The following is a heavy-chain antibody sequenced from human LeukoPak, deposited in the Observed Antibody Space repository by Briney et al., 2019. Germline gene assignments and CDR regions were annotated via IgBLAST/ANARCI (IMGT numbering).Heavy chain of an antibody. V-gene: IGHV3-30*02. J-gene: IGHJ4*02. CDR3: AKDEFSYSSSSAFDS. CDR2: LRYDGSNK. D-gene: IGHD6-6*01. CDR1: GFTFRNYG. Sequence: PGGSLRLSCAASGFTFRNYGMHWVRQAPGKGREWVAFLRYDGSNKYYADSMKDRFTISRDNSKNTLYLQMHSLRPEDTAVYYCAKDEFSYSSSSAFDSWGQGTLVTVSS.